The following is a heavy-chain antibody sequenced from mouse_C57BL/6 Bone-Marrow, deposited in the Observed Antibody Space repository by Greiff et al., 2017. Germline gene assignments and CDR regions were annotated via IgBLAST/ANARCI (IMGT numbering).Heavy chain of an antibody. D-gene: IGHD1-1*01. CDR2: ISNGGGST. V-gene: IGHV5-12*01. J-gene: IGHJ1*03. CDR3: ARLTTVVAKGYFDV. CDR1: GFTFSDYY. Sequence: EVKLMESGGGLVQPGGSLKLSCAASGFTFSDYYMYWVRQTPEKRLEWVAYISNGGGSTYYPDTVKGRFTISRDNAKNTLYLQMSRLKSEDTAMYYCARLTTVVAKGYFDVWGTGTTVTVSS.